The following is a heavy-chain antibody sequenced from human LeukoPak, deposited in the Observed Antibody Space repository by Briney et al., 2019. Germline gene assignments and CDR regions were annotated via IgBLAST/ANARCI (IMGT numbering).Heavy chain of an antibody. V-gene: IGHV1-2*02. CDR2: INPNSGGT. Sequence: GASVKVSCKASGYTFTGYYMHWVRQAPGQGLEWMGWINPNSGGTNYAQKFQGRVTMTRDTSISTAYMELSRLRSDDTAVYYCARYRPVAGNSALFDYWGQGTLVTVSS. D-gene: IGHD6-19*01. J-gene: IGHJ4*02. CDR1: GYTFTGYY. CDR3: ARYRPVAGNSALFDY.